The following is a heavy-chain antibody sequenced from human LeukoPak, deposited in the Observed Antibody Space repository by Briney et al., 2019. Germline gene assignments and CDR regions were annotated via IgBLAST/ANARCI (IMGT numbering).Heavy chain of an antibody. D-gene: IGHD4-17*01. CDR2: INPNSGGT. V-gene: IGHV1-2*02. CDR1: GYTFAGYY. CDR3: ARDPGDYGDGGDAFDI. Sequence: ASVKVSCKASGYTFAGYYMHWVRQAPGQGLEWMGWINPNSGGTNYAQKFQGRVTMTRDTSISTAYMELSRLRSDDTAVYYCARDPGDYGDGGDAFDIWGQGTMVTVSS. J-gene: IGHJ3*02.